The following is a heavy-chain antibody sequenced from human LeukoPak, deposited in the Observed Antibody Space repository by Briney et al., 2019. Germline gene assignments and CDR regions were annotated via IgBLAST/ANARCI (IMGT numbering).Heavy chain of an antibody. V-gene: IGHV3-33*01. Sequence: GGSLRLSCAASGFTFSSYGMHWVRQAPGKGLEWITAIQYDGSKTYYADSVKGRFTISRDNAKNSLYLQMNSLGDEDTAVYYCARDTEPPYGSGTNWGQGTLVTVSS. CDR2: IQYDGSKT. D-gene: IGHD3-10*01. CDR1: GFTFSSYG. J-gene: IGHJ4*02. CDR3: ARDTEPPYGSGTN.